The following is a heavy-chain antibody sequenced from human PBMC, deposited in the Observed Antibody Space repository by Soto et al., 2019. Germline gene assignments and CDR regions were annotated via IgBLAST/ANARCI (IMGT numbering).Heavy chain of an antibody. CDR2: INENSGSL. CDR3: AKDSNWSLED. Sequence: GGSLRLSCATSGFTFNDYAMHWVRQAPGKGLEWVSSINENSGSLDYADSVKGRFTISRDNAKNSLYLQMNSLRTEDTALYYCAKDSNWSLEDWGKETLVTVAS. V-gene: IGHV3-9*01. CDR1: GFTFNDYA. D-gene: IGHD1-20*01. J-gene: IGHJ4*02.